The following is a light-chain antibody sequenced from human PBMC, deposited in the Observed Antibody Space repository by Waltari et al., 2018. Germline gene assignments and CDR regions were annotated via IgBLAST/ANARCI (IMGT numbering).Light chain of an antibody. CDR1: SSNIGSNT. J-gene: IGLJ3*02. V-gene: IGLV1-44*01. Sequence: QTALTQPPPTSGTPGQRVTISCSGSSSNIGSNTVNWYQQLPGTAHKLPIYTNNQRPSGVPDRFSASKSCTSASLAISGLQSEDEAHYYCASWDDSLSVGLFGGGTKLTVL. CDR2: TNN. CDR3: ASWDDSLSVGL.